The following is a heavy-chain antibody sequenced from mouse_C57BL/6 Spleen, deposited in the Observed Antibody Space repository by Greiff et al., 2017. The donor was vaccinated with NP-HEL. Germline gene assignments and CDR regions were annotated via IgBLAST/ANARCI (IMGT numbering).Heavy chain of an antibody. D-gene: IGHD1-1*01. Sequence: DVKLVESGGGLVKPGGSLKLSCAASGFTFSSYAMSWVRQTPEKRLEWVATISDGGSYTYYPDNVKGRFTISRDNAKNNLYLQMSHLKSEDTAMYYCARDGATVVAPYYFDYWGQGTTLTVSS. CDR3: ARDGATVVAPYYFDY. CDR1: GFTFSSYA. CDR2: ISDGGSYT. J-gene: IGHJ2*01. V-gene: IGHV5-4*01.